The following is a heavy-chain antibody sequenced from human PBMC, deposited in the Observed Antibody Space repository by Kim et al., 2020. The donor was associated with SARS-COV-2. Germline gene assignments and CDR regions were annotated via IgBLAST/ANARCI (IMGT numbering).Heavy chain of an antibody. D-gene: IGHD2-8*01. V-gene: IGHV5-51*01. CDR1: GYSFYGHW. Sequence: GESLKISCVTSGYSFYGHWIAWVRQMSGKGLEWMGIIYPDDSQTIYSPSFQGQVTLSVDKSINTAYLQWSNLKASDTGMYFCARFNGATFRHSRLEPWGQ. J-gene: IGHJ5*02. CDR2: IYPDDSQT. CDR3: ARFNGATFRHSRLEP.